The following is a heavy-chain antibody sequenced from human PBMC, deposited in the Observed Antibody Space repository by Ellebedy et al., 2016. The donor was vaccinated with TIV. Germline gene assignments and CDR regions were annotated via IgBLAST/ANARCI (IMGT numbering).Heavy chain of an antibody. Sequence: PSETLSLTCSASGGSMTDSNDYWGWLRQPPGKGLEWIGTMNYNGRTFKSPALNSRVTMSVDTSKNQVSLRLTSVTATDSAVYYCARHIYYGTSSVCMDVWGQGTTVSVSS. V-gene: IGHV4-39*01. CDR3: ARHIYYGTSSVCMDV. CDR1: GGSMTDSNDY. D-gene: IGHD2-8*01. J-gene: IGHJ6*02. CDR2: MNYNGRT.